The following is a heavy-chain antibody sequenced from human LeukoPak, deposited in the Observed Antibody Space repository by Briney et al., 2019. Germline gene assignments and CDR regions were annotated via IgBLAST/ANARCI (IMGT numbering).Heavy chain of an antibody. CDR1: GGSFSGYY. V-gene: IGHV4-34*01. D-gene: IGHD2-2*01. J-gene: IGHJ6*04. CDR3: ARADWQYQLDV. Sequence: PSETLSLTCAVYGGSFSGYYWSWIRQPPGKGLEWIGEINHSGSTNYNPSLKSRVTISVDTSKNQFSLKLSSVTAADTAVYYCARADWQYQLDVWGKGTTVTISS. CDR2: INHSGST.